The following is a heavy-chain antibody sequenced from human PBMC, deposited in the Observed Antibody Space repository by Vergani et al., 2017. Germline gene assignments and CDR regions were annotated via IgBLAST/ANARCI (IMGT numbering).Heavy chain of an antibody. CDR2: IYHSGST. V-gene: IGHV4-4*02. D-gene: IGHD6-13*01. CDR1: GGSISSSNR. CDR3: ARGTAAGRVDY. J-gene: IGHJ4*02. Sequence: QVQLQESGPGLVKPSGTLSLTRAVPGGSISSSNRWSWVRQPPGKGLDWVGEIYHSGSTNYNPSLKSRVTISVGKSKNQFSLKLSSVTAADTAVYYCARGTAAGRVDYWGQGTLVTVSS.